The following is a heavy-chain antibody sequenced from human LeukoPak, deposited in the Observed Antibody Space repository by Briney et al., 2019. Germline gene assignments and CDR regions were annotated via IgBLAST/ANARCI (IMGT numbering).Heavy chain of an antibody. V-gene: IGHV3-74*01. D-gene: IGHD3-16*02. CDR3: AKEGLGGVWGSYRPPLLYYMDV. CDR2: IISDGRST. J-gene: IGHJ6*03. Sequence: GGSLRLSCAASGFIVSRYWMHWVRQAPGRGRVWVSRIISDGRSTSYADSVKGRFTISRDNAKNTLYLEMNRLRAEDTAVYYCAKEGLGGVWGSYRPPLLYYMDVWGEETTVTISS. CDR1: GFIVSRYW.